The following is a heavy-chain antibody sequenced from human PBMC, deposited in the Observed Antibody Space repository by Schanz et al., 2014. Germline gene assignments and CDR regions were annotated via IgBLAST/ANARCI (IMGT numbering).Heavy chain of an antibody. Sequence: VQLLESGGGLVRPGGSLRLSCAVSGFSLNTYGIHWFRQPAGKGLEWVAVIWNNGVTKYYADSVRGRFTISRDRFQNTLYLRMSSLRAEDTAVYYCAKDPSHGDYDYYFDYWGQGTLVTVSS. D-gene: IGHD3-22*01. CDR2: IWNNGVTK. V-gene: IGHV3-33*03. CDR3: AKDPSHGDYDYYFDY. CDR1: GFSLNTYG. J-gene: IGHJ4*02.